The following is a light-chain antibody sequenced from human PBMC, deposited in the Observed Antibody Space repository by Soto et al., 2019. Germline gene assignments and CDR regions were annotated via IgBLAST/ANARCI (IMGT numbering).Light chain of an antibody. V-gene: IGLV2-14*01. Sequence: QSVLTQPPSASGSPGQSVTISCTGTSSDVGAYDRVSWYQQHPGKPPKLIIYEVSNRPSGVSNRFSGSKSGNTASLTISGLQAEDEADYHCSSFSSTSTRVFGGGTKLTVL. CDR1: SSDVGAYDR. J-gene: IGLJ3*02. CDR2: EVS. CDR3: SSFSSTSTRV.